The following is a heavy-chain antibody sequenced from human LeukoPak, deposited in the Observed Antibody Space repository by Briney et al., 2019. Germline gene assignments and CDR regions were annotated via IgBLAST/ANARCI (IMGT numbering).Heavy chain of an antibody. J-gene: IGHJ4*02. CDR3: ASRFPTRYDYVWGSYRYLHPYPYFDY. V-gene: IGHV4-34*01. Sequence: PSETLSLTCAVYGGFFSGYYWSWIRQPPGKGLEWIGEINHSGSTNYNPSLNSRVTISVDTSKNQFALKLSSVTAADTAVYYCASRFPTRYDYVWGSYRYLHPYPYFDYWGQGTLVTVSS. CDR2: INHSGST. D-gene: IGHD3-16*02. CDR1: GGFFSGYY.